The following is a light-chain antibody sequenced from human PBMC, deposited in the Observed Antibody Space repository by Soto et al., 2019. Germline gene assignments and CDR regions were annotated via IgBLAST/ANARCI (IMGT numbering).Light chain of an antibody. Sequence: IQMTHSPSTLSPSVGAIVTITCRASQSISSWLAWYQQKPGRAPKVLIYDASSWEGGVPARFSGSGSGTEFTLSITSLQPDDFATYYCQQYSSYPGTFGQGTKVDIK. CDR2: DAS. CDR3: QQYSSYPGT. CDR1: QSISSW. J-gene: IGKJ1*01. V-gene: IGKV1-5*01.